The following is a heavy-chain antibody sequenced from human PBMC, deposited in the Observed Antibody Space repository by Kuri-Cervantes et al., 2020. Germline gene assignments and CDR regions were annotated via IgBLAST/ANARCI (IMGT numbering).Heavy chain of an antibody. CDR1: GFTFSNYD. D-gene: IGHD6-13*01. V-gene: IGHV3-30-3*01. J-gene: IGHJ4*02. CDR3: ARSIRISAPGNYDS. Sequence: GESLKISCAASGFTFSNYDIHWVRQAPGKGLEWVAVISYDGSNKYYADSVKGRFTLSRDNSKNTLYLQMNSLRGEDTAVYYWARSIRISAPGNYDSWGQGTLVTVSS. CDR2: ISYDGSNK.